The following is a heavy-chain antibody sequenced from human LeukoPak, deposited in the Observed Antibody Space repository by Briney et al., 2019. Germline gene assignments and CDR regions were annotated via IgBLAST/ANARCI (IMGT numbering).Heavy chain of an antibody. D-gene: IGHD6-19*01. CDR3: ATVKVWVYHPKYSSGWPTKFYYYYGMDV. CDR1: GYTLTELS. Sequence: GASVKVSCKVSGYTLTELSMHWVRQAPGKGLEWMGGFDPEDGETIYAQKFQGRVTMTEDTSTDTAYMELSSLRSEDTAVYYCATVKVWVYHPKYSSGWPTKFYYYYGMDVWGQGTTVTVSS. CDR2: FDPEDGET. V-gene: IGHV1-24*01. J-gene: IGHJ6*02.